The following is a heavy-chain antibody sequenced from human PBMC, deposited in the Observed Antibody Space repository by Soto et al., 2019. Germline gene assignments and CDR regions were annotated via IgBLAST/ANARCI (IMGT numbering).Heavy chain of an antibody. CDR1: GFIFSNYV. D-gene: IGHD3-10*01. CDR3: AREVLWSSYFAY. CDR2: MSYDGTTK. J-gene: IGHJ4*02. V-gene: IGHV3-30-3*01. Sequence: QVQLVESGGGVVQPGRSLRLSCAASGFIFSNYVMYWVRQAPGKGLEWVAFMSYDGTTKSYSDSVKGRFTISRDNSQNTLYLQMNSLRPEDTGVYYCAREVLWSSYFAYWGQGTLVTVSS.